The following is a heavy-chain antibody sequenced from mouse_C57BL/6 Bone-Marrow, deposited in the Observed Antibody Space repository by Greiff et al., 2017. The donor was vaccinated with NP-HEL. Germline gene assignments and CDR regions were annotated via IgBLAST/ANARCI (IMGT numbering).Heavy chain of an antibody. CDR1: GYTFTDYN. CDR3: ARGGASSGYAMDY. CDR2: INPNNGGT. J-gene: IGHJ4*01. V-gene: IGHV1-18*01. D-gene: IGHD3-2*02. Sequence: EVKLMESGPELVKPGASVKIPCKASGYTFTDYNMDWVKQSHGKSLEWIGDINPNNGGTIYNQKFKGKATLTVDKSSSTAYMELRSLTAEDTAVYYCARGGASSGYAMDYWGQGTSVTVSS.